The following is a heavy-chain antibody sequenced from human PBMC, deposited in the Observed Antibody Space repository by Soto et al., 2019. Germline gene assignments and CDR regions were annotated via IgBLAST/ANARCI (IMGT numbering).Heavy chain of an antibody. CDR2: IYSGGST. D-gene: IGHD4-17*01. CDR3: ASRSHDYGDYDYYYMDV. CDR1: GFTVSSNY. J-gene: IGHJ6*03. Sequence: EVQLVESGGGLVQPGGSLRLSCAAYGFTVSSNYMSWVRQAPGKGLEWVSVIYSGGSTYYADSVKGRFTISRHNSKNTLYLQMNSLRAEDTAVYYCASRSHDYGDYDYYYMDVWGKGTTVTVSS. V-gene: IGHV3-53*04.